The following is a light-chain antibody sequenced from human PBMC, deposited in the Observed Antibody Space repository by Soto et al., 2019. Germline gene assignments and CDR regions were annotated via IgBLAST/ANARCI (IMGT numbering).Light chain of an antibody. CDR2: DVS. J-gene: IGLJ1*01. V-gene: IGLV2-14*01. Sequence: QSALTQPASVSGSPGQSIAISCTGTSSDVGGYNYVSWYQQHPGKAPKLTVYDVSNRPSGVSNRFSGSKSGNTASLTISGLQAEDEADYYCSSYTSSSTDVFGTGTKLTVL. CDR1: SSDVGGYNY. CDR3: SSYTSSSTDV.